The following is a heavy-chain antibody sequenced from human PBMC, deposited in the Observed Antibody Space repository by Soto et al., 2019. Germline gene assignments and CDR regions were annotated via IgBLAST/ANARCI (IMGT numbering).Heavy chain of an antibody. CDR3: ARRLGYCSGGSCAEGWFDP. V-gene: IGHV5-51*01. Sequence: ESLKISCKGSGYSFTSYWIGWVRQMPGKGLEWMGIIYPGDSDTRYSPSFQGQVTISADKSISTAYLQWSSLKASDTAMYYCARRLGYCSGGSCAEGWFDPWGQGTLVTVS. CDR2: IYPGDSDT. D-gene: IGHD2-15*01. J-gene: IGHJ5*02. CDR1: GYSFTSYW.